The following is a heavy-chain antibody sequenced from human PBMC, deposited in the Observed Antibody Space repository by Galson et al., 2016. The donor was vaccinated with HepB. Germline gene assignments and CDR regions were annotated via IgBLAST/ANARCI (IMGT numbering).Heavy chain of an antibody. CDR2: ISSKANNYAT. CDR3: SRGGRGHHFDSSAN. J-gene: IGHJ4*02. V-gene: IGHV3-73*01. D-gene: IGHD3-22*01. CDR1: GFIFSGSA. Sequence: SLRLSCAASGFIFSGSAVHWVRQASGKGLEWIGRISSKANNYATAYAASVQGRLTVTRDESRNMAYLRMSSLKTEDTAIYYCSRGGRGHHFDSSANWGQGTLVTVSS.